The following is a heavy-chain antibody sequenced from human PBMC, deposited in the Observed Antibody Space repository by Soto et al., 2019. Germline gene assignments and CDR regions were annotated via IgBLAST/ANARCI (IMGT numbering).Heavy chain of an antibody. CDR3: AFRPGGGEYYFDY. Sequence: VGSLRLSCAASGFTFSSYAMSWVRQAPGKGLEWVSAISGSGGSTYYADSVKGRFTISRDNSKNTLYLQMNSLRAEDTAVYYCAFRPGGGEYYFDYWGQGTLVTVSS. D-gene: IGHD3-16*01. V-gene: IGHV3-23*01. CDR2: ISGSGGST. CDR1: GFTFSSYA. J-gene: IGHJ4*02.